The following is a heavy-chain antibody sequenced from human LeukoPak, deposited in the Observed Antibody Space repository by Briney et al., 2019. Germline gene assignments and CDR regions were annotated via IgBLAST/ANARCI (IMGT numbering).Heavy chain of an antibody. CDR2: MNTDGTNT. D-gene: IGHD4-17*01. CDR1: GFTFSIHW. J-gene: IGHJ4*02. CDR3: ARDVDYGDFGGEVGNTPTASN. V-gene: IGHV3-74*01. Sequence: GGSLRLPCAASGFTFSIHWMHWVRQTPGQGLVWVSRMNTDGTNTAYADSVKGRFTISRDNARNTLFLQMNSRSPEDTAVYYCARDVDYGDFGGEVGNTPTASNWGQGTLVTVSS.